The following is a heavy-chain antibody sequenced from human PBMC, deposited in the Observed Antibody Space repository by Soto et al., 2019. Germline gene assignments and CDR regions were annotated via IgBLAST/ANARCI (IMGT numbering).Heavy chain of an antibody. V-gene: IGHV4-39*01. CDR1: DDSVSSSSYY. CDR3: ARQGNDHGAYTFDY. CDR2: VYYTGSA. D-gene: IGHD4-17*01. J-gene: IGHJ4*02. Sequence: QLQLQESGPGLVKPSETLSLTCTVSDDSVSSSSYYWGWIRQPPGKGLEWIGSVYYTGSAYYSPSLKNRVAISVDTSRRQFSLKLSSVTAADTAVYYCARQGNDHGAYTFDYWGQGTLVTVSS.